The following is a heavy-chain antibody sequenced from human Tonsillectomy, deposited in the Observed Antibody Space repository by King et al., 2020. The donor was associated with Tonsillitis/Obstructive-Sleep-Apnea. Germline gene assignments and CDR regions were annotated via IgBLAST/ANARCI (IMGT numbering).Heavy chain of an antibody. CDR2: IYDSGNT. CDR1: GGSVSSGAYY. Sequence: VQLQESGPGLVKPSQTLSLTCTVSGGSVSSGAYYWSWIRQHPGKGLEWIGNIYDSGNTYYNPSLKSRVIISVDTDKNQFYLKLSSVTAADTAVYYCARDRDGMDVWGQGTTVTVSS. CDR3: ARDRDGMDV. J-gene: IGHJ6*02. V-gene: IGHV4-31*03.